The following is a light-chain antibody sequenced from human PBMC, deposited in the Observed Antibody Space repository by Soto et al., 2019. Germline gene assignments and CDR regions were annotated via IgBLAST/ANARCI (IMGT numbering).Light chain of an antibody. CDR1: SSDVGGYNY. V-gene: IGLV2-14*01. J-gene: IGLJ1*01. CDR2: EVS. Sequence: QSALTQPASVSGSPGQSITISCTGTSSDVGGYNYVSWYQQYPGKAPKLMIYEVSNRPSGVSNRFSGSQSGNTASLTISGLEAEDEDDYYCTSYTSNTTLVFGTGTKVTVL. CDR3: TSYTSNTTLV.